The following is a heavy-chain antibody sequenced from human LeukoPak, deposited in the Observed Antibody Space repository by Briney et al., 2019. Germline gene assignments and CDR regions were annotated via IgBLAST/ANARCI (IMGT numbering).Heavy chain of an antibody. D-gene: IGHD3-10*01. CDR2: ISGSGGST. CDR3: AKEVMVRGVIRVPIYWYFDL. CDR1: GFTFSSYA. V-gene: IGHV3-23*01. Sequence: GGSLRLSCAASGFTFSSYAMSWVRQAPGKGLEWVSAISGSGGSTYYADSVKGRFTISRDNSKNTLYLQMNSLRAEDTAVYYCAKEVMVRGVIRVPIYWYFDLWGRGTLVTVSS. J-gene: IGHJ2*01.